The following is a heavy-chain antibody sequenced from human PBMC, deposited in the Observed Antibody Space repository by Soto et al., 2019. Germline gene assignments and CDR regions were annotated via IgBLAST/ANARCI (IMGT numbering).Heavy chain of an antibody. D-gene: IGHD2-21*01. CDR2: IRGTK. J-gene: IGHJ3*02. CDR3: ARDDSFAFDI. CDR1: GFTFTSYS. V-gene: IGHV3-48*01. Sequence: GGSLRLSCAASGFTFTSYSMNWVRQAPGKGLEWVSYIRGTKHYADSVKGRFTISRDNARSSLYLQMNSLRADDTAVYYCARDDSFAFDIWGQGTMVTVSS.